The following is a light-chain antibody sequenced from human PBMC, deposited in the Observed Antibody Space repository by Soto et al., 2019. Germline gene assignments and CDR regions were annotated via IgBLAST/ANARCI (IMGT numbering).Light chain of an antibody. CDR3: QQYGSSPPT. Sequence: EIVLTQSPGTLSLSPGERATLSCRASQSVISNYLAWYQRKPGQAPRLLIYGASNRAPGIPNRLSGSGSGTDFTLFIAILEPEDFVVYYWQQYGSSPPTFGQGTKVEI. CDR2: GAS. J-gene: IGKJ1*01. V-gene: IGKV3-20*01. CDR1: QSVISNY.